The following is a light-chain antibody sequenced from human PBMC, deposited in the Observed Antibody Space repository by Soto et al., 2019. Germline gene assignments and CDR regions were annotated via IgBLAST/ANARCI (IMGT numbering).Light chain of an antibody. V-gene: IGLV2-14*01. Sequence: QSALTQPASVSGSPGQSITISCTGTSSDIGAYNYVSWYQQHPGKAPKLMIYEVRNRPSGVSNRFSGSKSGNTASLTISGLQAEDEADYYCSSYTGSSIRLFGTGTKLTVL. CDR3: SSYTGSSIRL. CDR2: EVR. J-gene: IGLJ1*01. CDR1: SSDIGAYNY.